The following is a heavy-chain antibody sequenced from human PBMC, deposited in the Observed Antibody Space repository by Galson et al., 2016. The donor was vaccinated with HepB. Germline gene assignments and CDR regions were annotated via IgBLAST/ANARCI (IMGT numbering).Heavy chain of an antibody. CDR3: AHRRAVVTAKGFGVDY. CDR2: IYWDDDK. D-gene: IGHD2-21*02. CDR1: GFSLSSHGEG. Sequence: PALVKPTQTLTLTCTLSGFSLSSHGEGVAWIRQTPGQALEWLALIYWDDDKRYSPFLRSRLTITKDTSKNQVALTMTNMDPVDTGTYYCAHRRAVVTAKGFGVDYWGQGTLVTVSS. V-gene: IGHV2-5*02. J-gene: IGHJ4*02.